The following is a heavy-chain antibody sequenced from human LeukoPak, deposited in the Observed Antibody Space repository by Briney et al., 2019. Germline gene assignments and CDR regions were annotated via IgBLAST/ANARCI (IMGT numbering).Heavy chain of an antibody. V-gene: IGHV3-30*02. J-gene: IGHJ3*02. CDR1: GFTFSSYG. D-gene: IGHD3-22*01. Sequence: PGGSLRLSCAASGFTFSSYGMHWVRQAPGKGLEWVAFIRYDGSNKYYADSVKGRFTISRDNSKNTLYLQMNSLRAEDTAVYYCARESQKYYYDRRGAFDIWGQGTMVTVSS. CDR2: IRYDGSNK. CDR3: ARESQKYYYDRRGAFDI.